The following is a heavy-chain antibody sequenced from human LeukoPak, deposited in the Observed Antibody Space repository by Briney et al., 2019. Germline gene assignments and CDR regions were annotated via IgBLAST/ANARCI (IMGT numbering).Heavy chain of an antibody. D-gene: IGHD1-1*01. J-gene: IGHJ5*02. CDR2: IYSSGST. CDR3: ARNWNDFLPNNWFDP. Sequence: ASETLSLTCTVSGGSISSSSYYWGWIRQPPGKGLEWIGSIYSSGSTYYNPSLKSRVTISVDTSKNQFSLKLISVTAADTAVFYCARNWNDFLPNNWFDPWGQGTLVTVSS. V-gene: IGHV4-39*01. CDR1: GGSISSSSYY.